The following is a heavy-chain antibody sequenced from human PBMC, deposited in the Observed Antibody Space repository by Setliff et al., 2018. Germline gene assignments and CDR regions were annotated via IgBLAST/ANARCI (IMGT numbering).Heavy chain of an antibody. D-gene: IGHD6-6*01. CDR2: INHSGSS. CDR1: GGTFSDCY. CDR3: ARGRNVAARLLDS. J-gene: IGHJ4*02. V-gene: IGHV4-34*01. Sequence: PSETLSLTCAASGGTFSDCYWTWIRQPPGKGLEWIGEINHSGSSNYNPSLKSRLTISVDTSKNQFSLRLNSVTAADTAVYYCARGRNVAARLLDSWGQGARVTVS.